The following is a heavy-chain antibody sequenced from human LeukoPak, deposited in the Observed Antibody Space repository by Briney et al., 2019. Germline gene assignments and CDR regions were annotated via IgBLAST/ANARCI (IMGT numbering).Heavy chain of an antibody. CDR3: AREGGGYYYGSGSYKFDY. CDR2: IYTSGST. J-gene: IGHJ4*02. CDR1: GGSISSYY. V-gene: IGHV4-4*07. D-gene: IGHD3-10*01. Sequence: MPSETLSLTCTVSGGSISSYYWSWIRQPAGKGLEWIGRIYTSGSTNYNPSLKSRVTMSVDTSKNQFSLKLSSVTAADTAVYYCAREGGGYYYGSGSYKFDYWGQGTLVTVSS.